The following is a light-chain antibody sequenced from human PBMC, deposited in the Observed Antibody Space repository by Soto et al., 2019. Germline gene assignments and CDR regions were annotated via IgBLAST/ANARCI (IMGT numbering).Light chain of an antibody. V-gene: IGKV3-15*01. J-gene: IGKJ1*01. Sequence: EIVMTQSPATLSVSQGERATLSCRASQSISSSLAWYQQKPGQAPRLLIYHASTRAIGIPAGFSGSGSGTEFTLTISSLQSEDFAVYYCQQYSNWPLPFGQGTKVDIK. CDR2: HAS. CDR3: QQYSNWPLP. CDR1: QSISSS.